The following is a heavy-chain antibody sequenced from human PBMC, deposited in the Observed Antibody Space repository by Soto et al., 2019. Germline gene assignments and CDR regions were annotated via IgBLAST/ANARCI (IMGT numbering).Heavy chain of an antibody. J-gene: IGHJ4*02. CDR3: ARGPGYYFDY. V-gene: IGHV3-30*03. CDR1: GFTFSSYG. Sequence: PGGSLRLSCAASGFTFSSYGMHWVRQAPGKGLEYVSAISNDGSNKYYANSVKGRFTISRDNSKNTLYLQMGSLRAEDMAVYYCARGPGYYFDYWGQGTLVTVSS. CDR2: ISNDGSNK.